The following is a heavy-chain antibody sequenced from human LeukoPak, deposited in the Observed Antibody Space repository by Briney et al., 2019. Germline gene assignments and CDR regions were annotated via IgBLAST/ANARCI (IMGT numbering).Heavy chain of an antibody. Sequence: GGSLRLSCAASGFTFSSYAMSWVRQAPGKGLEWVSAISGSGGSTYYADSVKGRFTISRDNSKSTLYLQMNSLRAEDTAVYYCAKDRRYSSSWYRRYFDYWGQGTLVTVSS. CDR2: ISGSGGST. V-gene: IGHV3-23*01. CDR3: AKDRRYSSSWYRRYFDY. D-gene: IGHD6-13*01. CDR1: GFTFSSYA. J-gene: IGHJ4*02.